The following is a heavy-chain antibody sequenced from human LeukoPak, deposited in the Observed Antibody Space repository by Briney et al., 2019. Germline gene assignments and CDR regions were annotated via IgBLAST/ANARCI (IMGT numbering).Heavy chain of an antibody. D-gene: IGHD6-19*01. J-gene: IGHJ4*02. CDR3: ARAGRQWLVYFDY. Sequence: PSETLSLTCTVSGGSISSYYWSWIRQPPGKGLEWIGYIYYSGSTNYNPSLKSRVTISVDTSKNQFSLKLSSVTAADTAVYYCARAGRQWLVYFDYWGQGTLVTVSS. CDR2: IYYSGST. CDR1: GGSISSYY. V-gene: IGHV4-59*12.